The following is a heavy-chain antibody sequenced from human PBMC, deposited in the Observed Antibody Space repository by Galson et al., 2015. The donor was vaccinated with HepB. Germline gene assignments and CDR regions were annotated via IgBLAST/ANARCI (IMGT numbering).Heavy chain of an antibody. D-gene: IGHD6-13*01. CDR1: GFTFSSYS. J-gene: IGHJ4*02. V-gene: IGHV3-48*02. CDR3: ARDASYSSSWSHFDY. Sequence: SLRLSCAASGFTFSSYSMNWVRQAPGKGLEWASYISSSSSTIYYADSVKGRFTISRDNAKNSLYLQMNSLRDEDTAVYYCARDASYSSSWSHFDYWGQGTLVTVSS. CDR2: ISSSSSTI.